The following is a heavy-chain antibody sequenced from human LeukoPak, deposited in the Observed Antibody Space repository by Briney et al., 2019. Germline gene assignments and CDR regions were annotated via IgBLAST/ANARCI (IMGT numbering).Heavy chain of an antibody. CDR1: GFTFSSYG. D-gene: IGHD5-24*01. J-gene: IGHJ4*02. CDR3: AKDVSPERWLQFFWRSLCD. V-gene: IGHV3-23*01. Sequence: GGSLRLSCAASGFTFSSYGMSWVRQAPGKGLEWVSAISGSGGSTYYADSVKGRFTISRDNSKNTLYLQMNSLRAEDTAVYYCAKDVSPERWLQFFWRSLCDWGQGTLVTVSS. CDR2: ISGSGGST.